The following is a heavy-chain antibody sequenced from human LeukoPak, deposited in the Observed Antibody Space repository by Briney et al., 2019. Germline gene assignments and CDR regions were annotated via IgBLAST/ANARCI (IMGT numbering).Heavy chain of an antibody. CDR1: GFTFRNYC. Sequence: PGGSLRLSCAASGFTFRNYCMNWVRQAPGKGLEWVSSISSSSSYIYYADSVKGRFTISRDNAKNSLYLQMNSLRAEDTAVYYCARSPPVRGVIPFDYWGQGTLVTVSS. CDR2: ISSSSSYI. CDR3: ARSPPVRGVIPFDY. V-gene: IGHV3-21*01. J-gene: IGHJ4*02. D-gene: IGHD3-10*01.